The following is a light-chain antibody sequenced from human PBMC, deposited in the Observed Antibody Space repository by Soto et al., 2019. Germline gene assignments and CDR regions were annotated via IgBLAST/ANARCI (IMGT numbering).Light chain of an antibody. Sequence: QLVLTQSPSASASLGASVKLTCTLSSGHSSYAIAWHQQQPEKGPRSMMKLDSDGSHTKGDAIPARFSGSSSGADRYLTTSSLQSDEEGAYYCQTWGTGIHVVFGGGTKLTVL. CDR1: SGHSSYA. V-gene: IGLV4-69*01. J-gene: IGLJ2*01. CDR3: QTWGTGIHVV. CDR2: LDSDGSH.